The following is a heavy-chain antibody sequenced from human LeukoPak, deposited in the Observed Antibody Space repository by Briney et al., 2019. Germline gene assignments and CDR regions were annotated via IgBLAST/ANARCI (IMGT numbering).Heavy chain of an antibody. CDR3: ASSWPATYYFDY. D-gene: IGHD2-15*01. V-gene: IGHV3-11*04. Sequence: GGSLRLSCEASGFRFNDYYMSWVRQAPGKGLEWLSYISSSGSDIFYADSVRGRFTVSRDNSKNTLYLQMNSLRAEDTAVYYCASSWPATYYFDYWGQGTLVTVSS. J-gene: IGHJ4*02. CDR2: ISSSGSDI. CDR1: GFRFNDYY.